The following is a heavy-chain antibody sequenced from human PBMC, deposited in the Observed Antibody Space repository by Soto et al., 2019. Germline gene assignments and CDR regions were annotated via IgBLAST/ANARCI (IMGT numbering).Heavy chain of an antibody. CDR2: IRGSGRTI. Sequence: QVQLVESGGGLVKPGSSLRLSCTASGFSFGDYYMSWIRQAPGKGLEWISYIRGSGRTIDLADSVKGRFTISSDNANKSTDLHLNSLRAEDTAIYYFARDHGNWFDPWGQGTLVTVAS. V-gene: IGHV3-11*01. CDR1: GFSFGDYY. J-gene: IGHJ5*02. CDR3: ARDHGNWFDP.